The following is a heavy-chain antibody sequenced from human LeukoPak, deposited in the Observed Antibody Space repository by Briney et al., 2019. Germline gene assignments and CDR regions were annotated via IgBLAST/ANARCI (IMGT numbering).Heavy chain of an antibody. Sequence: SETLSLTCTVSGGSVSSGSYYWSWIRQPPGKGLEWIGYIYYSGSTNYNPSLKSRVTISVDTSKNQFSLKLSSVTAADTAVYYCARVIAAVGIAWKGFDYWGQGTLVTVSS. V-gene: IGHV4-61*01. D-gene: IGHD6-13*01. CDR3: ARVIAAVGIAWKGFDY. J-gene: IGHJ4*02. CDR1: GGSVSSGSYY. CDR2: IYYSGST.